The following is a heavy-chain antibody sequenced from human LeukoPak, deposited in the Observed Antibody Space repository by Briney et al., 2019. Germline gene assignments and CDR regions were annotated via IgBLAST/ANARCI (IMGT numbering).Heavy chain of an antibody. CDR3: ATDRGWRTSGYYLYYFES. D-gene: IGHD3-3*01. CDR2: IKHDGSEE. Sequence: PGGSLRLSCAASGFILSGYFMSWVRQAPGKGLEWVASIKHDGSEEYYVDSVRDRFTISRDNTKSSLYLQMSSLRAEDTAVYYCATDRGWRTSGYYLYYFESWGQGTLVTVSS. CDR1: GFILSGYF. J-gene: IGHJ4*02. V-gene: IGHV3-7*01.